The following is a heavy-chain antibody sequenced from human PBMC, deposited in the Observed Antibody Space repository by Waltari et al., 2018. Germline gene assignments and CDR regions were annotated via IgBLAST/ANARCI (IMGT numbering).Heavy chain of an antibody. D-gene: IGHD3-10*01. J-gene: IGHJ4*02. V-gene: IGHV4-30-2*01. CDR3: ARISATGSFFDY. CDR2: IHHRGNT. CDR1: GASISGGAYP. Sequence: QLQLQESGSGLLKPSQTLSLTCAISGASISGGAYPWSWIRQPPGRGLEWIGYIHHRGNTFYNPSLKSRVTISIDRSKNQFSLILNSVTAADTAVFFCARISATGSFFDYWGQGILVTVSS.